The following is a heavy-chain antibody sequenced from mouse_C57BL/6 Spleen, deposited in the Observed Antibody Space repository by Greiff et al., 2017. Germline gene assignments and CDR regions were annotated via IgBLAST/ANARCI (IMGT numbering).Heavy chain of an antibody. Sequence: QVQLQQSGAELVKPGASVKLSCKASGYTFTEYTIHWVKQRSGQGLEWIGWFYPGSGSIKYNEKFKDKATLTADKSSSTVYMELSRLTSEDSAVYFYARHVPLYYGNHSLYYYAMDYWGQGTSVTVSS. V-gene: IGHV1-62-2*01. CDR1: GYTFTEYT. CDR3: ARHVPLYYGNHSLYYYAMDY. D-gene: IGHD2-1*01. J-gene: IGHJ4*01. CDR2: FYPGSGSI.